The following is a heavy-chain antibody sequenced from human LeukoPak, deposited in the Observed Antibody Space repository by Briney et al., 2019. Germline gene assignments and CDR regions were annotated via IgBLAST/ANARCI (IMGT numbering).Heavy chain of an antibody. Sequence: GGSLRLSCAASGFNFRSYSMNWVRPAPGKGLEWISYITNTGGTIQYADSVKGRFSISRDQAKNSVYLQMDSLRDEDTAVYYCARDWSWAFDYWGQGTLVTVSS. CDR2: ITNTGGTI. V-gene: IGHV3-48*02. CDR1: GFNFRSYS. J-gene: IGHJ4*02. CDR3: ARDWSWAFDY. D-gene: IGHD1-26*01.